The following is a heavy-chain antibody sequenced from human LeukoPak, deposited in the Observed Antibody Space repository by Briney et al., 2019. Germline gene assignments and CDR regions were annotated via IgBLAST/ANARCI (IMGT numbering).Heavy chain of an antibody. CDR3: THYSSGWY. CDR2: IRPKFEGGTA. D-gene: IGHD6-19*01. J-gene: IGHJ4*02. CDR1: GITFSNAW. Sequence: PGGSLRLSXTVSGITFSNAWMNWVCQAPGKGLEWVGRIRPKFEGGTADYAVAVKGRFIISRDDSKNTLYLQMNSLKIEDTAMYYCTHYSSGWYLGQGTLVTVSS. V-gene: IGHV3-15*01.